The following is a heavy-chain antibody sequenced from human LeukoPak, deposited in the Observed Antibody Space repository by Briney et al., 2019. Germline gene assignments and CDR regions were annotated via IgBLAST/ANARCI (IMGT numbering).Heavy chain of an antibody. CDR3: AREALDDYGDHGAFDY. CDR2: IYYSGST. V-gene: IGHV4-39*07. J-gene: IGHJ4*02. Sequence: SETLSLTCTVSGGSISSSSYYWGWIRQPPGKGLEWIGSIYYSGSTYYNPSLKSRVTISVDTSKNQFSLKLSSVTAADTAVYYCAREALDDYGDHGAFDYWGQGTLVTVSS. CDR1: GGSISSSSYY. D-gene: IGHD4-17*01.